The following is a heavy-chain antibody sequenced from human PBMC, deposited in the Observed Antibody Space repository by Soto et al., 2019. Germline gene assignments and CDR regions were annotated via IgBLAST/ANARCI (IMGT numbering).Heavy chain of an antibody. CDR3: ARGPAPGYGDNYFDY. CDR2: INAGNGNT. D-gene: IGHD4-17*01. Sequence: GASVKVSCKASGYTFTSYAMHWVRQAPGQRLEWMGWINAGNGNTKYSQKFQGRVTITRDTSASTAYMELSSLRSEDTAVYYCARGPAPGYGDNYFDYWGQGTLVTVSS. V-gene: IGHV1-3*01. CDR1: GYTFTSYA. J-gene: IGHJ4*02.